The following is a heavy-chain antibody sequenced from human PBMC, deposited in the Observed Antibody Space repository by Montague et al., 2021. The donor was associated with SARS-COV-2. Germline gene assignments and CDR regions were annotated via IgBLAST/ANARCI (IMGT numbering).Heavy chain of an antibody. D-gene: IGHD6-13*01. Sequence: PALVKPTQTLTLTCTFSGFSRSTSGMCVSWIRQPPGKALEWLALIDWDDDKYYSTSLKTRLTISKDTSKNQVVLTMTNMDPVDTATYYCARTSIPAAGTAFDIWGQGTMVTVSS. CDR2: IDWDDDK. CDR3: ARTSIPAAGTAFDI. CDR1: GFSRSTSGMC. J-gene: IGHJ3*02. V-gene: IGHV2-70*01.